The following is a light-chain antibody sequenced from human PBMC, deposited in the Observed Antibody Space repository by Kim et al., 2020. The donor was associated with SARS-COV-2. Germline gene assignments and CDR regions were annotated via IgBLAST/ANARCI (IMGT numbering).Light chain of an antibody. CDR3: QQYDNWPPIT. Sequence: SPGERVTLSCRASQSVSSNIAWYQQKPGQAPRLLVYGASTGASGIPDRFRGSGSGTEFTLTISSLQSEDFAVYYCQQYDNWPPITFGQGTRLEIK. CDR1: QSVSSN. J-gene: IGKJ5*01. CDR2: GAS. V-gene: IGKV3-15*01.